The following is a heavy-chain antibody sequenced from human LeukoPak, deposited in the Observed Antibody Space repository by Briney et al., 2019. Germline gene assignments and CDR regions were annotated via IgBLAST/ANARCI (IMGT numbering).Heavy chain of an antibody. D-gene: IGHD3-16*01. Sequence: GASVKVSCKAFGFTLSSYHIHWLRQAPAQGLEWMGIIKPRDDSTIYAQKFQGRLIMTWDTSTSTAYMELSSLRSDDTALYYCARDFVWAVDYWGQGSLVTVSS. CDR1: GFTLSSYH. J-gene: IGHJ4*02. V-gene: IGHV1-46*01. CDR2: IKPRDDST. CDR3: ARDFVWAVDY.